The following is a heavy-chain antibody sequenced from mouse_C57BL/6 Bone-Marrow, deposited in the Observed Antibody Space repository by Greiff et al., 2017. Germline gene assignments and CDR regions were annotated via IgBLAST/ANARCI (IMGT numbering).Heavy chain of an antibody. CDR1: GFTFSDSG. CDR2: ISNLGYSI. D-gene: IGHD1-1*01. CDR3: ARRGSYGRSSFDV. Sequence: EVQLVESGGGLVQPGGSLKLSCAASGFTFSDSGMAWVRQAPKKGPAGVAFISNLGYSIYYADTVTGRFTISRENAKNTLYLEMSSLRSEDTAMYYCARRGSYGRSSFDVWGTGTTVTVSS. J-gene: IGHJ1*03. V-gene: IGHV5-15*01.